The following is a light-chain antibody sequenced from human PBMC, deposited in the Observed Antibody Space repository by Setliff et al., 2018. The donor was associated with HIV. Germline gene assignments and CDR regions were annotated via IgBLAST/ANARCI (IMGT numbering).Light chain of an antibody. V-gene: IGLV2-11*01. CDR3: CSYSATDTYI. CDR2: DVS. J-gene: IGLJ1*01. CDR1: SNDVGAYDY. Sequence: QSALAQPRSVSGSRGQSVILSYTGASNDVGAYDYVSWYQQHPGKTPKLIIYDVSKRPSGVPARFSGFKSGNTASLTIFGLQSEDDADYYCCSYSATDTYIFGSGTKVTVL.